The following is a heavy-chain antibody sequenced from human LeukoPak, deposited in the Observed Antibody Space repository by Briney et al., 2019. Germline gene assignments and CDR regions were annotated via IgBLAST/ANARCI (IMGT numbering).Heavy chain of an antibody. Sequence: SETLSLTCTVSGGSISSGGYYWSWIRQPPGKGLEWIGYIYHSGSTYYNPSLKSRVTISVDRSKNQFSLKLSSVTAADTAVYYCAAIAAAGTDFDYWGQGTLVTVSS. CDR1: GGSISSGGYY. CDR2: IYHSGST. V-gene: IGHV4-30-2*01. J-gene: IGHJ4*02. D-gene: IGHD6-13*01. CDR3: AAIAAAGTDFDY.